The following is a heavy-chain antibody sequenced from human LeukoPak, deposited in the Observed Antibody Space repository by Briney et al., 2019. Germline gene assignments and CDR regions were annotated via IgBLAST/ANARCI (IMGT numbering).Heavy chain of an antibody. J-gene: IGHJ3*02. CDR2: IYYSGST. Sequence: SETLSLTCTVSGGSISSSTYYWGWIRQPPGKGLEWIGSIYYSGSTYYNPSLKSRVTISVDTSKNQFSLKLNSVTAADTAVYDCATPYSGGYHGLDIWGQGTMVTVSS. CDR3: ATPYSGGYHGLDI. V-gene: IGHV4-39*01. CDR1: GGSISSSTYY. D-gene: IGHD1-26*01.